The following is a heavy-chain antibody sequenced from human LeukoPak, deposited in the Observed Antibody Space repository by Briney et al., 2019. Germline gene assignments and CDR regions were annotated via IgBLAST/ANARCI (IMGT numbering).Heavy chain of an antibody. CDR3: ARSVRGVIADAFNV. CDR2: ISANGGKT. Sequence: PGGSVRLSCAASGFTVSSNYMSWVREAPGEGLEWVSDISANGGKTYYSDSVKGRFTISRDISKNTLFLQMNSLKVEDTAVYYCARSVRGVIADAFNVWGQGTMVAVSS. J-gene: IGHJ3*01. D-gene: IGHD3-10*01. V-gene: IGHV3-23*01. CDR1: GFTVSSNY.